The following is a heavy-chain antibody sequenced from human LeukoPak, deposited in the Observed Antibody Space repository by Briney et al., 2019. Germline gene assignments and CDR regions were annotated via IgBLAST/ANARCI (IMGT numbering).Heavy chain of an antibody. V-gene: IGHV3-23*01. Sequence: GGSLRLSCAASGFTFSNYAMSWVRQAPGKGLEWVSTISASGGSTYYADSVRGRFTTSRDTSKNMLYLQLNSLRAEDTALYYCAKDRSVVPAGFDYWGQGTLVTVSS. CDR2: ISASGGST. CDR3: AKDRSVVPAGFDY. CDR1: GFTFSNYA. D-gene: IGHD2-2*01. J-gene: IGHJ4*02.